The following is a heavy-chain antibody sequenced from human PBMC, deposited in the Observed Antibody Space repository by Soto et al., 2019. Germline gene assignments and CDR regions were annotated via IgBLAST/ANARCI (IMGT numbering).Heavy chain of an antibody. D-gene: IGHD6-19*01. J-gene: IGHJ4*02. CDR3: AHGSGWLFDY. CDR1: GFSLTTSGVG. CDR2: LYWDDDN. Sequence: QITLKEYGPTLVKPTQTLTLTCTFSGFSLTTSGVGVGWIRQPPGKALEWLALLYWDDDNQYSPSLRNRLTLTKDTSKNQVVLTMTNMDPVDTATYYCAHGSGWLFDYWGQGTLVTVSS. V-gene: IGHV2-5*02.